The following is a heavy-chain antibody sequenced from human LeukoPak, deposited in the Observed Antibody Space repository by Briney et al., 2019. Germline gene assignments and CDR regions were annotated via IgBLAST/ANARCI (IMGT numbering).Heavy chain of an antibody. V-gene: IGHV4-31*03. J-gene: IGHJ4*02. CDR1: GGSISSGGYY. D-gene: IGHD4-23*01. Sequence: PSQTLSLTCTVSGGSISSGGYYWSWIRQHPGKGLEWIGYIYYSGSTNYNPSLKSRVTISVDTSKNQFSLKLSSVTAADTAVYYCARFGTSTEVFDYWGQGTLVTVSS. CDR2: IYYSGST. CDR3: ARFGTSTEVFDY.